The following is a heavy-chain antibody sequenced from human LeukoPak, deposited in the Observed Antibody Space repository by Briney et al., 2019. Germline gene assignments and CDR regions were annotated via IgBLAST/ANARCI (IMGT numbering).Heavy chain of an antibody. CDR2: IGTAGDT. D-gene: IGHD4-17*01. V-gene: IGHV3-13*01. Sequence: GGSLRLSCAASGFTFSSYDMHWVRQATGKGLEWVSAIGTAGDTYYADSVKGRFTISRDNSKNTLYLQMNSLRAEDTAVYYCANGDPYGDYTLGYFDYWGQGTLVTVSS. CDR1: GFTFSSYD. CDR3: ANGDPYGDYTLGYFDY. J-gene: IGHJ4*02.